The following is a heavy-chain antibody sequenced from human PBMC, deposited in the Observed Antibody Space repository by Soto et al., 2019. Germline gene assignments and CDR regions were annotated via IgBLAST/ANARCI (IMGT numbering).Heavy chain of an antibody. J-gene: IGHJ4*02. CDR2: ISGSGGST. CDR3: AKDRKRYYYDSSGYREPYYFDY. Sequence: GGSLRLSCAASGFTFSSYAMSWVRQAPGKGLEWVSAISGSGGSTYYADSVKGRFTISRDNSKNTLYLQMNSLRAEDTAVYYCAKDRKRYYYDSSGYREPYYFDYWGQGTLVTVSS. V-gene: IGHV3-23*01. CDR1: GFTFSSYA. D-gene: IGHD3-22*01.